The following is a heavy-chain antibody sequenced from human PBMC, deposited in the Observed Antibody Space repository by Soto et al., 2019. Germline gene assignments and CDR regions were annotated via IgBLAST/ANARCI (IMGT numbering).Heavy chain of an antibody. CDR1: GFTFSNAW. Sequence: GGSLRLSCAASGFTFSNAWMNWVRQAPGKGLEWVGRIKSKTDGGTTDYAAPVKGRFTISRDDSKNTLYLQMNSLKTEDTAVYYCTTDLLRFLEWSQYYYYGMDVWGQGTTVTVSS. J-gene: IGHJ6*02. CDR3: TTDLLRFLEWSQYYYYGMDV. V-gene: IGHV3-15*07. CDR2: IKSKTDGGTT. D-gene: IGHD3-3*01.